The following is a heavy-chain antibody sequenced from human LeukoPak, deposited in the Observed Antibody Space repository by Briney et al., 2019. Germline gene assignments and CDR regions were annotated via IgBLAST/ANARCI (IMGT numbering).Heavy chain of an antibody. CDR3: AREEIVDHYFDY. J-gene: IGHJ4*02. D-gene: IGHD3-22*01. Sequence: PSQTLSLTCTVSGGSISSGGYYWSWIRQHPGKGLEWIGYISNGGSTHDNPSLKSRVTISVDTSKNQFSLKLSSVTAADTAVYYCAREEIVDHYFDYWGQGTLVTVSS. V-gene: IGHV4-31*03. CDR1: GGSISSGGYY. CDR2: ISNGGST.